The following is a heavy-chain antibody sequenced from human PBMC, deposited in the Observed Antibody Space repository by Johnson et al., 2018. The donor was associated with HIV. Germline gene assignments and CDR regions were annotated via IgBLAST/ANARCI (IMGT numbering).Heavy chain of an antibody. V-gene: IGHV3-30*02. CDR1: GFTFSNYG. D-gene: IGHD3-3*01. J-gene: IGHJ3*02. CDR2: IRYDGSNK. CDR3: ATRGTFWSGYYDAFDI. Sequence: QVQLVESGGGLVQPGRSLRLSCAASGFTFSNYGMHWVRQAPGKGLEWVAFIRYDGSNKYYADSVKGRFTISRDNSKNTMYLQMNSLRAEDTAVYYCATRGTFWSGYYDAFDIWGQGTMVTVSS.